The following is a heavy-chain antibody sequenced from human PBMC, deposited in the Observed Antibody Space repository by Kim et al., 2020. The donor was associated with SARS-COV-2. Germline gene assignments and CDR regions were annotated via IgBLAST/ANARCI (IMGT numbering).Heavy chain of an antibody. D-gene: IGHD2-2*01. Sequence: SETLSLTCTVSGGSISSYYWSWIRQPAGKGLEWIGRIYTSGSTNYNPSLKSRVTMSVDTSKNQFSLKLSSVTAADTAVYYCARGTVVPAGSWFDPWGQGTLVTVSS. V-gene: IGHV4-4*07. CDR3: ARGTVVPAGSWFDP. CDR1: GGSISSYY. CDR2: IYTSGST. J-gene: IGHJ5*02.